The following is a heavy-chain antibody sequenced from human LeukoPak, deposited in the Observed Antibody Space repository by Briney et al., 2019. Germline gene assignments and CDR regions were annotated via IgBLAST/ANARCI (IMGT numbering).Heavy chain of an antibody. Sequence: PGGSLRLSCTASEFTFSSDEMNWVRQAPGKGLEWVSPISSSSSYVYYADSVKGRFTISRDNAKNSLYLQMNSLRAEDTAVYYCARDPAIPLAWGQGTLVTVSS. CDR2: ISSSSSYV. V-gene: IGHV3-21*01. CDR3: ARDPAIPLA. CDR1: EFTFSSDE. D-gene: IGHD2-2*01. J-gene: IGHJ5*02.